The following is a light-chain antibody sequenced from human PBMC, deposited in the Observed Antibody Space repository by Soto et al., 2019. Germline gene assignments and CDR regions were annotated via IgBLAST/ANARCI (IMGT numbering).Light chain of an antibody. CDR2: GNS. CDR1: SSNIGAGYD. V-gene: IGLV1-40*01. J-gene: IGLJ2*01. CDR3: QSYDSSLSGYVV. Sequence: QSVLTQPPLVSGAPGQRVTISCTGSSSNIGAGYDVHWYQQLPGTAPKLLIYGNSNRPSGVPDRFSGSKSGTSASLAITGLQAEDEADYYCQSYDSSLSGYVVFGGGTKVTVL.